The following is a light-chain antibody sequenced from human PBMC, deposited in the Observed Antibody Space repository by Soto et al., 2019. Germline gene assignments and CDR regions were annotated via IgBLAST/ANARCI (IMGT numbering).Light chain of an antibody. CDR1: SSDVGGYNY. Sequence: QSVLTQPASVSGSPGQSITISCTGTSSDVGGYNYVSWYQQHPGKAPKLMIYEVSNRPSGVSNRFSGSKSGNTASLTISGLQAEDEADYFCSSYGSPSTRYVFGTGTKVTVL. J-gene: IGLJ1*01. CDR3: SSYGSPSTRYV. CDR2: EVS. V-gene: IGLV2-14*01.